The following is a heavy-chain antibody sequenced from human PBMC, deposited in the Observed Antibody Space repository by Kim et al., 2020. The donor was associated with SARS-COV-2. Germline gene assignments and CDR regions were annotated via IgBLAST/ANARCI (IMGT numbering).Heavy chain of an antibody. J-gene: IGHJ6*02. D-gene: IGHD6-13*01. CDR1: GYTLTELS. CDR3: ATGVTVAGRSGDYYYYYGMDV. Sequence: ASVKVSCKVSGYTLTELSMHWVRQAPGKGLEWMGGFDPEDGETIYAQKFQGRVTMTEDTSTDTAYMELSSLRSEDTAVYYCATGVTVAGRSGDYYYYYGMDVSGPEATVTVSS. CDR2: FDPEDGET. V-gene: IGHV1-24*01.